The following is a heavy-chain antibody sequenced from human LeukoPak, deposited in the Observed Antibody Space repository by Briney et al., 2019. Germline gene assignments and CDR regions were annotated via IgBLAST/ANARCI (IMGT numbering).Heavy chain of an antibody. D-gene: IGHD3-22*01. Sequence: PGASVKVSCKASGYTFTGYYMHWVRQAPGQGLEWMGRINPNSGGTNYAQKFQGRVTMTRDTSISTAYMELSRLRSDDTAVYYCARLYYYDSSGYYDPFDYWGQGTLVTVSP. V-gene: IGHV1-2*06. CDR2: INPNSGGT. CDR1: GYTFTGYY. J-gene: IGHJ4*02. CDR3: ARLYYYDSSGYYDPFDY.